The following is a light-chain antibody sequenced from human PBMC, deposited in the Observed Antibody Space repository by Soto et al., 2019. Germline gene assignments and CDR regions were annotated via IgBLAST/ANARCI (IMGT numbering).Light chain of an antibody. J-gene: IGLJ1*01. CDR3: CSYTTSNTRQIV. CDR2: DVS. Sequence: QSVLTQPASVSGSPGRSITISCTGTSRDVGGYNYVSWYQHHPGKAPKLMIYDVSNRPSGVSNRFSGSKSGNTASLTISGLQPEDEADYYCCSYTTSNTRQIVFGTGTKVTVL. CDR1: SRDVGGYNY. V-gene: IGLV2-14*03.